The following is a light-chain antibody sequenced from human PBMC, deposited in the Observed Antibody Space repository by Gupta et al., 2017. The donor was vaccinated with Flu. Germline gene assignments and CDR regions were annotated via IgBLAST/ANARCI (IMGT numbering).Light chain of an antibody. CDR3: QQDVHCPWT. Sequence: IVMTTSPDSLVVFMGEKAAINCRSSRRVFALSNNINYLGWYQQKPGQPPKLLIHWASIRESGVPDRFSGSGSGTDFTLTISSLQAEDVAVYYCQQDVHCPWTFGQGTKVEIK. J-gene: IGKJ1*01. CDR2: WAS. CDR1: RRVFALSNNINY. V-gene: IGKV4-1*01.